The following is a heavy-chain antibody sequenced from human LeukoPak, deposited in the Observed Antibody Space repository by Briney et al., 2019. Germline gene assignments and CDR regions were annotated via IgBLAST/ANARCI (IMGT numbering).Heavy chain of an antibody. CDR3: ARGREVAGTVGY. CDR2: INTISGGT. V-gene: IGHV1-2*02. D-gene: IGHD6-19*01. J-gene: IGHJ4*01. CDR1: GYTFTAYH. Sequence: ASVNVSCKASGYTFTAYHIHWVRQAPGQGLEWIGWINTISGGTNYAQKFQGRVTMTRDTSISTAYMELSRLTSDDTAVYYCARGREVAGTVGYWGHGTLVTVSS.